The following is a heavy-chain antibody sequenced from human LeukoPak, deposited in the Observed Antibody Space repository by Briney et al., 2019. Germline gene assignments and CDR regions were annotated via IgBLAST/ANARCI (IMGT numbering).Heavy chain of an antibody. CDR2: IYSGGST. Sequence: GGSLRLSCAASGFTVSSNYMSWVRQAPGKGLEWVSVIYSGGSTYYADSVKGRFTISRDNSRNTVYLQMNSLRAEDTAVYHCAKGSDSSGYYPMNYWGQGTLVTVSS. V-gene: IGHV3-66*01. CDR3: AKGSDSSGYYPMNY. D-gene: IGHD3-22*01. J-gene: IGHJ4*02. CDR1: GFTVSSNY.